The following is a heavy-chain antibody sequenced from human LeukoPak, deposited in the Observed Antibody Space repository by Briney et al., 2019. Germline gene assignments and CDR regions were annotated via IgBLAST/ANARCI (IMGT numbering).Heavy chain of an antibody. Sequence: ASVKVSCKASGYTFTNYDINWVRQATGQGLEWMGWMNPNSGNTGYAQKFQGRVTLTRNTSISTAYMELSSLRSEDTAVYYCATLPGDSTFDYWGQETLVTVSS. CDR1: GYTFTNYD. CDR3: ATLPGDSTFDY. J-gene: IGHJ4*02. D-gene: IGHD2-2*01. CDR2: MNPNSGNT. V-gene: IGHV1-8*01.